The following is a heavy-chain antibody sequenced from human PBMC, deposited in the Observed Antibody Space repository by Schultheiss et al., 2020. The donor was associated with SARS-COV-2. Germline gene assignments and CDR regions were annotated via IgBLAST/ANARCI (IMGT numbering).Heavy chain of an antibody. CDR2: ISAYNGNT. J-gene: IGHJ6*02. D-gene: IGHD4-17*01. CDR3: AREVHGDYYYYGMDV. Sequence: ASVKVSCKASGYTFSSNAMHWVRQAPGQGLEWMGWISAYNGNTNYAQKLQGRVTMTTDTSTSTAYMELRSLRSDDTAVYYCAREVHGDYYYYGMDVWGQGTTVTVSS. CDR1: GYTFSSNA. V-gene: IGHV1-18*01.